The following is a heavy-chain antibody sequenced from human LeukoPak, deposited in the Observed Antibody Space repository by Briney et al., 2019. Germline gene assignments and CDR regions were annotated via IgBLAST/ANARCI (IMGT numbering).Heavy chain of an antibody. V-gene: IGHV1-69*05. Sequence: GASVKVSCKASGGTFSSYAISWVRQAPGQGLEWMGGIIPIFGTANYAQKFQGRVTITTDESTSTAYMELSSLRSEDTAVYYCAISPLAYCGGDCYPPFDYWGQGTLVTVSS. CDR3: AISPLAYCGGDCYPPFDY. CDR2: IIPIFGTA. J-gene: IGHJ4*02. CDR1: GGTFSSYA. D-gene: IGHD2-21*02.